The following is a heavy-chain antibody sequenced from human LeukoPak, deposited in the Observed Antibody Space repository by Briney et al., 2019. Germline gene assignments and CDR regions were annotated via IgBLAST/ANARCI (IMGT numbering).Heavy chain of an antibody. Sequence: SETLSLTCTVSGGSVSSGGYSWSWIRQPPGKGLEWIGYIYHSGSTYYNPSLKSRVTISVDRSKNQFSLKLSSVTAADTAVYYCARGIAAAGDYFDYWGQGTLVTVSS. V-gene: IGHV4-30-2*01. CDR3: ARGIAAAGDYFDY. CDR2: IYHSGST. CDR1: GGSVSSGGYS. J-gene: IGHJ4*02. D-gene: IGHD6-13*01.